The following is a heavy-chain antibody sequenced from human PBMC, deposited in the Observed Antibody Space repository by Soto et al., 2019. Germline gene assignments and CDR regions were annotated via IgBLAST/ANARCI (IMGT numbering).Heavy chain of an antibody. CDR1: GFSFSDYA. V-gene: IGHV3-23*01. Sequence: HPGGSLRLSCAASGFSFSDYAMSWVRQAPGKGLEWVSVISESGGSTHYADSVRGRFTVSRDNSKNSLSLRMNSLRDEDTAVYFCAKRSPYSSGWYSPIFDYWGRGALVTVSS. CDR2: ISESGGST. D-gene: IGHD6-13*01. CDR3: AKRSPYSSGWYSPIFDY. J-gene: IGHJ4*02.